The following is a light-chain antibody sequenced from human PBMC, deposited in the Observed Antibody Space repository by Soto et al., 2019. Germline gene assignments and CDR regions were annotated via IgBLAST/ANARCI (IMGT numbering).Light chain of an antibody. CDR1: QGITTE. J-gene: IGKJ2*01. CDR3: LQDYSYPRT. CDR2: AAS. V-gene: IGKV1-6*01. Sequence: AIQMTQSPSSLSASVGDRVTIACRASQGITTELAWYQQKTGKAPKLLLYAASSLQSGVPSRFSGSGSGTDFTLTISSLQPDDSASYYCLQDYSYPRTFGQGTKLEIK.